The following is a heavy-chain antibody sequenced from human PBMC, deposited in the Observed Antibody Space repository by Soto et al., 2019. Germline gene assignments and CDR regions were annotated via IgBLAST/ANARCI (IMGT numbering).Heavy chain of an antibody. Sequence: QVQLQESGPGLVKPSETLSLTCTVSGGSISSYYWSWIRQPPGKGLEWIGYIYYSGSTNYNPSLKSRVTISVDTSKNQFSLKLSSVTAADTAVYYCARIVVTAIPHYYYYYGMDVWGQGTTVTVSS. V-gene: IGHV4-59*01. J-gene: IGHJ6*02. CDR2: IYYSGST. CDR1: GGSISSYY. D-gene: IGHD2-21*02. CDR3: ARIVVTAIPHYYYYYGMDV.